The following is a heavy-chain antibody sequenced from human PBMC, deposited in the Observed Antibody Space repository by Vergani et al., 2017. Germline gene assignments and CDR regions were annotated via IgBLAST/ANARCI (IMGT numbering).Heavy chain of an antibody. Sequence: QVQLQESGPGVVKPSETLSLTCSVSGGFMPGFNWSWIRQSPGKRLEWIGYIYNTGTLKYNPSLKSRVTISIDTSKNQFSLNLTSVTAADTAVYYCARDYPLLSTTGTTWYAFDIWGQGTMVTVSS. J-gene: IGHJ3*02. D-gene: IGHD1-1*01. CDR1: GGFMPGFN. CDR3: ARDYPLLSTTGTTWYAFDI. CDR2: IYNTGTL. V-gene: IGHV4-59*01.